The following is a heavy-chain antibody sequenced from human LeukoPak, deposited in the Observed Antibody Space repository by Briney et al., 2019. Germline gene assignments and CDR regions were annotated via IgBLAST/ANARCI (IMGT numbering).Heavy chain of an antibody. CDR2: ISSSSNNI. CDR1: GFTFSTYT. CDR3: ARGYQRPDY. D-gene: IGHD2-2*01. J-gene: IGHJ4*02. V-gene: IGHV3-21*01. Sequence: PGGSLRLSCAASGFTFSTYTMNWVRQAPGKGLEWVSSISSSSNNINYVDSVKGRFTISRDNAMNSVHLQMNSLRVEDTAVHYCARGYQRPDYWGQGTLITVSS.